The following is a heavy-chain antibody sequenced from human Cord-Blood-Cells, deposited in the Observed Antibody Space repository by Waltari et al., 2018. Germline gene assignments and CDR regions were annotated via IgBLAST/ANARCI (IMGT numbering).Heavy chain of an antibody. CDR1: GYTFTSYD. V-gene: IGHV1-8*03. D-gene: IGHD6-6*01. CDR3: ARYSSSSWFDP. J-gene: IGHJ5*02. Sequence: QVQLVQSGAEVKKPGASVKVSCKASGYTFTSYDLNWGRQAAGQGLEWMGWMNPNSGNTGYAQKFQGRVTITRNTSISTAYMELSSLRSEDTAVYYCARYSSSSWFDPWGQGTLVTVSS. CDR2: MNPNSGNT.